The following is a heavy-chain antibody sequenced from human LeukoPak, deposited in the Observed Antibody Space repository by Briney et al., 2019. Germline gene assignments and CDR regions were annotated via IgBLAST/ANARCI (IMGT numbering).Heavy chain of an antibody. V-gene: IGHV3-33*01. J-gene: IGHJ5*02. D-gene: IGHD2-2*01. Sequence: GRSLRLSCAASGFTFSSYGMHWVRQAPGKGLEWVAVIWYDGSNKYYADSVKGRFTISRDNAKNTLYLQMNSLRVEDTAVYYCARAGGPPTAMGFDPWGQGSLVSVST. CDR2: IWYDGSNK. CDR1: GFTFSSYG. CDR3: ARAGGPPTAMGFDP.